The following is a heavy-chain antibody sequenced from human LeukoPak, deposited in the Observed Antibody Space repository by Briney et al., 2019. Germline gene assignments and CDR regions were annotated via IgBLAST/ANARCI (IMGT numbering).Heavy chain of an antibody. CDR2: ISSSSSYI. D-gene: IGHD6-19*01. Sequence: GGSLRLSCAASGFTFSSYSMNWARQAPGKGLEWVSSISSSSSYIYYAVSVKGRFTISRDNAKNSLYLQMNSLRAEDTAVYYCARDPSDKKAGTGYWGQGTLVTVSS. V-gene: IGHV3-21*01. J-gene: IGHJ4*02. CDR1: GFTFSSYS. CDR3: ARDPSDKKAGTGY.